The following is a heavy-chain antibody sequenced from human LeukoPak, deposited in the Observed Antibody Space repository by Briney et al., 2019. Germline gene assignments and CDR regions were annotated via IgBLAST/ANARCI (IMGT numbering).Heavy chain of an antibody. CDR1: GYTLTELS. CDR3: ATPAIAVAPIGRAGGGSYFDY. D-gene: IGHD6-19*01. CDR2: FDPEDGET. J-gene: IGHJ4*02. Sequence: GASVKVSCKVSGYTLTELSMHWVRQAPGKGPEWMGGFDPEDGETIYAQKFQGRVTMTEDTSTDTAYMELSSLRYEDTAGYYWATPAIAVAPIGRAGGGSYFDYWGQGTLVTVSS. V-gene: IGHV1-24*01.